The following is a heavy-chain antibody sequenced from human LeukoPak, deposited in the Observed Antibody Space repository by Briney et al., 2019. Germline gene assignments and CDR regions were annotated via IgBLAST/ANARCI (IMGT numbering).Heavy chain of an antibody. Sequence: ASVKVSCKSSGGTFSSYTISWVRQAPGQGLEWMGRIIPILGIANYAQKLQGRVTMTTDTSTSTAYMELRSLRSDDTAVYYCARDSPTVTTSPLYWGQGTLVTVSS. J-gene: IGHJ4*02. CDR1: GGTFSSYT. CDR2: IIPILGIA. V-gene: IGHV1-69*04. D-gene: IGHD4-11*01. CDR3: ARDSPTVTTSPLY.